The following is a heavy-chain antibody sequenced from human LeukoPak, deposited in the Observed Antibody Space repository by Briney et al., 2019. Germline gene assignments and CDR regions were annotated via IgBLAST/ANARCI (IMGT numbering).Heavy chain of an antibody. CDR2: MNPNSGNT. V-gene: IGHV1-8*01. CDR3: ARVMGIAVANDY. J-gene: IGHJ4*02. Sequence: GASVKVSCKASGYTFTSYDINWVRQATGQGLEWMGWMNPNSGNTGYAQKFQGRVTMTRNTSISTAYMELSSLRSEDTAVYYCARVMGIAVANDYWGQGTLVTVSS. D-gene: IGHD6-19*01. CDR1: GYTFTSYD.